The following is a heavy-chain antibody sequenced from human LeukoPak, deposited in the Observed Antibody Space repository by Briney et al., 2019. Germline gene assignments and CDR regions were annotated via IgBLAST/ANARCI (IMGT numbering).Heavy chain of an antibody. J-gene: IGHJ5*02. CDR3: ARSGAEQPVRRHNWFDP. CDR1: GGSFSGYY. CDR2: INHSGST. V-gene: IGHV4-34*01. D-gene: IGHD6-6*01. Sequence: SETLSLTCAVYGGSFSGYYWSWIRQPPGKGLEWIGEINHSGSTNYNPSLKSRVTISVDTSKNQFSLKLSSVSAADAAVYYCARSGAEQPVRRHNWFDPWGQGTLVTVSS.